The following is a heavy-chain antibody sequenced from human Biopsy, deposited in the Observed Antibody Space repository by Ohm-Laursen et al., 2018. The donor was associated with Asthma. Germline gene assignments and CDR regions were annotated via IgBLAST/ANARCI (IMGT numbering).Heavy chain of an antibody. J-gene: IGHJ4*02. V-gene: IGHV3-30-3*01. D-gene: IGHD5-24*01. CDR3: ARDMNRDGWYFDY. CDR2: ISYDGSNK. Sequence: SLRFSCSASGFTFSTYAMHWVRQAPGKGLEWVAVISYDGSNKYYADSVKGRFTISRDNSKNTLYLQMNSLRGDDTAVYYCARDMNRDGWYFDYWGQGTLVTVSS. CDR1: GFTFSTYA.